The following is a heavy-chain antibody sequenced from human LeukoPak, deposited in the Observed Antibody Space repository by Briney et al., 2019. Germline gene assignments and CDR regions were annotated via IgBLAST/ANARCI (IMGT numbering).Heavy chain of an antibody. J-gene: IGHJ2*01. V-gene: IGHV4-59*01. CDR2: IDYSGST. Sequence: SETLSLTCTVSGGSISSCYWGWIRQPPGNGLEWIGSIDYSGSTNYNASLKSRVTISVDTSKNQFSLKLSSVTAADTAVYYCARDLRSPHWYFDLWGRGTLVTVSS. CDR3: ARDLRSPHWYFDL. CDR1: GGSISSCY.